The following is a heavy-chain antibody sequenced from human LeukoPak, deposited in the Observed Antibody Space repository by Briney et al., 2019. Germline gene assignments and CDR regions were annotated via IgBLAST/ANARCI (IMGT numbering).Heavy chain of an antibody. J-gene: IGHJ6*02. Sequence: PGGSLRLSCAASGFTFSSYAMSWVRQAPGKGLEWVSAISGSGGSTYYADSVKGRFTIPRDNSKNTLYLQMNSLRAEDTAVYYCAKDCLAARPPGDYYYYYGMDVWGQGTTVTVSS. CDR1: GFTFSSYA. CDR3: AKDCLAARPPGDYYYYYGMDV. V-gene: IGHV3-23*01. CDR2: ISGSGGST. D-gene: IGHD6-6*01.